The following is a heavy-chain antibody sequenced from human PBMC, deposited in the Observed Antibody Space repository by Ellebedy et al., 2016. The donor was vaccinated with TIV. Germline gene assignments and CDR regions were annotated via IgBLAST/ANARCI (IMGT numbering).Heavy chain of an antibody. Sequence: GESLKISCAASGFTFSSNTMNWVRQSPRKGLEWVAIVSFDIDKKFYTDSVKGRFTISRDNSKNTLYLDMNSLRVDDTAVYYCARDLTQYASGAGLSDSWGQGTLVTVSS. V-gene: IGHV3-30-3*01. CDR2: VSFDIDKK. J-gene: IGHJ4*02. CDR1: GFTFSSNT. D-gene: IGHD2-2*01. CDR3: ARDLTQYASGAGLSDS.